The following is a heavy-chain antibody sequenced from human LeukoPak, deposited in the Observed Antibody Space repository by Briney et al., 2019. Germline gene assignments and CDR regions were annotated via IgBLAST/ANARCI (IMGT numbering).Heavy chain of an antibody. CDR2: INSDGSST. J-gene: IGHJ6*03. D-gene: IGHD3-22*01. V-gene: IGHV3-74*01. CDR1: GFTFSSYW. CDR3: ARDAIKCYYDSSGFDHYMDV. Sequence: GGSLRLSCAASGFTFSSYWMHWVRQAPGKGLVWVSRINSDGSSTSYADSVKGRFTISRDNAKNTLYLQMNSLRAEDTAVYYYARDAIKCYYDSSGFDHYMDVWGKGTTVTVSS.